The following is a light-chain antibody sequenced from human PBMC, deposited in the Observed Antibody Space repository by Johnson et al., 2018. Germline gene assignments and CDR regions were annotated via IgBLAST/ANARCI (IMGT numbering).Light chain of an antibody. CDR3: GTWDSSLSAGNV. CDR1: SSNIGNNY. Sequence: QSVLTQPPSVSAAPGQKVTISCSGSSSNIGNNYVSWYQQLPGTAPKLLIYENNKRPSGIPARFSGSKSGTSATLGITGLQTGDEADYYCGTWDSSLSAGNVVGTGTKVTVL. CDR2: ENN. V-gene: IGLV1-51*02. J-gene: IGLJ1*01.